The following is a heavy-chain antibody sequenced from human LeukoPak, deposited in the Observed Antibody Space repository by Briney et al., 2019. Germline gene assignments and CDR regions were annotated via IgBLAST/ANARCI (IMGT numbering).Heavy chain of an antibody. J-gene: IGHJ3*02. CDR3: ARDFYDFWRGHDAFDI. V-gene: IGHV3-21*01. D-gene: IGHD3-3*01. CDR1: GFTFSSYS. CDR2: ISSSSSYI. Sequence: TGGSLRLSCAASGFTFSSYSMNWVRQAPGKGLEWASSISSSSSYIYYADSVKGRFTISRDNAKNSLYLQMNSLRAEDTAVYYCARDFYDFWRGHDAFDIWGQGTMVTVSS.